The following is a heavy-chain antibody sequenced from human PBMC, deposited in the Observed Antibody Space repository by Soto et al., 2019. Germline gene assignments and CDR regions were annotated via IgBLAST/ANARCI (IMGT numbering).Heavy chain of an antibody. CDR1: GGSITSGGHY. V-gene: IGHV4-31*03. CDR3: ASRVDSDTGGYYSYHFDY. CDR2: IYYSGDT. J-gene: IGHJ4*02. Sequence: SETLSLTCTVSGGSITSGGHYWSWIRQHPGKGLEWIGYIYYSGDTYYNPSLKSRVTISLDTSKNQFSLNLNSVTAADTAVYYCASRVDSDTGGYYSYHFDYWGQGTLVTVSS. D-gene: IGHD3-22*01.